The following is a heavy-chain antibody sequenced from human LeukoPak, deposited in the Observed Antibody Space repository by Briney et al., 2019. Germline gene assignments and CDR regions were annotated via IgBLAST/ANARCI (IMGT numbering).Heavy chain of an antibody. Sequence: SQTLSLTCTVSGGSISSGGYYWSWIRQHPGKGLEWIGYIYHSGSTYYNPSLKSRVTTSVDTSKNQFSLKLSSVTAADTAVYYCARGRSGTTVTTSWDFDLWGRGTLVTDSS. J-gene: IGHJ2*01. CDR3: ARGRSGTTVTTSWDFDL. V-gene: IGHV4-31*03. D-gene: IGHD4-17*01. CDR2: IYHSGST. CDR1: GGSISSGGYY.